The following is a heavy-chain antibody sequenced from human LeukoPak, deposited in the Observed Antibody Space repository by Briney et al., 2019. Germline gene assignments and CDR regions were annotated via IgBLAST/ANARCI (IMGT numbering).Heavy chain of an antibody. D-gene: IGHD5-12*01. J-gene: IGHJ4*02. V-gene: IGHV1-69*06. CDR2: IIPIFGTA. CDR1: GGTFSSYP. Sequence: VASVKVSCKASGGTFSSYPISWVRQAPGQGLEWMGGIIPIFGTANYAQKFQGRVTITADKSTSTAYMELSSLRSEDTAVYYCARWGYSGPVDYWGQGTLVTVSS. CDR3: ARWGYSGPVDY.